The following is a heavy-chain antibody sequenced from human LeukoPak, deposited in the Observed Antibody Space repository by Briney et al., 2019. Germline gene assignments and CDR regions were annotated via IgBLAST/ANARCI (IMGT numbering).Heavy chain of an antibody. CDR1: GFTFSSYA. V-gene: IGHV3-64*01. CDR3: ARPTSSSWYVTYYGMDV. Sequence: PGRSLRLSCAASGFTFSSYAMHWVRQAPGKGLEYVSAISSNGGSTYYANSVKGRFTISRDNSKSTLYLQMGSLRAEDMAVYYCARPTSSSWYVTYYGMDVWGQGTTVTVSS. J-gene: IGHJ6*02. CDR2: ISSNGGST. D-gene: IGHD6-13*01.